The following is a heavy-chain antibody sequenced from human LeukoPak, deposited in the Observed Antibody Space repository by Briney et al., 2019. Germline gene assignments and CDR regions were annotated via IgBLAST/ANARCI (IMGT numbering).Heavy chain of an antibody. V-gene: IGHV4-30-2*01. Sequence: KSSQTLSLTCAVSGGSISSGGYSWSWIRQPPGKGLEWIGYIYHSGSTYYNPSLKSRVTISVDRSKNQFSLKLSSVTAADTAVYYCARHLIAVAGTGSVFDIWGQGTTVTVSS. CDR1: GGSISSGGYS. CDR2: IYHSGST. J-gene: IGHJ3*02. CDR3: ARHLIAVAGTGSVFDI. D-gene: IGHD6-19*01.